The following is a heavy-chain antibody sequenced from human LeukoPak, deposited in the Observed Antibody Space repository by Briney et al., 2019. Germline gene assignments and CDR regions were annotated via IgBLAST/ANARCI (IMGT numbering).Heavy chain of an antibody. CDR3: ARSATIIQRTSNPFDP. CDR1: GGSFSGYY. V-gene: IGHV4-34*01. J-gene: IGHJ5*02. CDR2: INHSGST. D-gene: IGHD1-26*01. Sequence: SETLSLTCAVYGGSFSGYYWSWIRQPPGKGLEWIGEINHSGSTNYNPSLKSRVTISVDTSKNQFSLKLSSVTAADTAVYYCARSATIIQRTSNPFDPWGQGTLVTVSS.